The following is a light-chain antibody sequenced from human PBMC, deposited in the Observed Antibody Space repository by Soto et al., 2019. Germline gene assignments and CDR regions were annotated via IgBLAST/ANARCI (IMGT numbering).Light chain of an antibody. CDR2: GAS. CDR1: QSVSID. J-gene: IGKJ5*01. V-gene: IGKV3-20*01. Sequence: ELVMTQSPATLSVSPGEIATLSCRASQSVSIDLAWYQQTPGQAPRLLIYGASSRATGIPDRFSGSGSGTDFTLTISSLEPEDFAVYYCQQYGTSPITFGQGTRLEI. CDR3: QQYGTSPIT.